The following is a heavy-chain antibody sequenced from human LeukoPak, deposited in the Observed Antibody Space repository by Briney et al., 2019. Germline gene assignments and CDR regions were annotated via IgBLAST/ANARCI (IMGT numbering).Heavy chain of an antibody. J-gene: IGHJ4*02. V-gene: IGHV3-48*04. CDR3: ARIGATYFYDRTTDY. CDR1: GDSISSSS. CDR2: ISSSSSSI. Sequence: ETLSLTCSVSGDSISSSSSYWVWIRQPPGKGLEWVSYISSSSSSIYYADSVKGRFTISRDNAKKSLYLQMNSLRAVDTAVYYCARIGATYFYDRTTDYWGQGTLVTVSS. D-gene: IGHD3-22*01.